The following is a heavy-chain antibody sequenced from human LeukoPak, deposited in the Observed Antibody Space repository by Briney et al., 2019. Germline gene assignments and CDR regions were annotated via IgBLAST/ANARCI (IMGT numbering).Heavy chain of an antibody. Sequence: ASVKVSCKASGYTFASYAIHWVHQAPGQRLEWMGWINAGYDNTKYSQKFQGRVTITRDTSATTAYMELSSLRSEDTAVYYCAGSYCTTTDCYTWFDPWGQGTLVTVSS. D-gene: IGHD2-2*02. CDR1: GYTFASYA. CDR3: AGSYCTTTDCYTWFDP. V-gene: IGHV1-3*01. CDR2: INAGYDNT. J-gene: IGHJ5*02.